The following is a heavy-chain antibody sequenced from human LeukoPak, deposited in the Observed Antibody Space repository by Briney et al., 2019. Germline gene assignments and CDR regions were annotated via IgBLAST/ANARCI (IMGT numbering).Heavy chain of an antibody. Sequence: ASVKVSCKASGYTFSNHGISWVRQAPGQGLEWMGWISADNGNTNYAQKFQGRVTMTTDTSTSTAYMEMRSLRSDETAVYYCARDLHLVEPLVNFDYWGQGTLVTVSS. CDR3: ARDLHLVEPLVNFDY. CDR1: GYTFSNHG. D-gene: IGHD2-2*01. CDR2: ISADNGNT. J-gene: IGHJ4*02. V-gene: IGHV1-18*01.